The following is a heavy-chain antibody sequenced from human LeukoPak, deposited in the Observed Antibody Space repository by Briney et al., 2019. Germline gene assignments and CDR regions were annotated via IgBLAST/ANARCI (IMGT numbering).Heavy chain of an antibody. CDR2: INPNSGDT. D-gene: IGHD3-10*01. J-gene: IGHJ6*03. CDR1: GYTFTGYY. V-gene: IGHV1-2*02. Sequence: ASVKVSCKAFGYTFTGYYMHWVRQAPGQGLEWMGWINPNSGDTNYSQKFQGRVTMTRDTSISTAYMELSRLRSDDTAVYYCARDYYASGSYFSYHYYMDVWGKGTTVIISS. CDR3: ARDYYASGSYFSYHYYMDV.